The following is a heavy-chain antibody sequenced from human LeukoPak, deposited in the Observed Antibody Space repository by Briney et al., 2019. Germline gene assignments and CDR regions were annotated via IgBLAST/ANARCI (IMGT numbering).Heavy chain of an antibody. J-gene: IGHJ5*02. CDR3: ARVAGYLPTRWFDP. CDR1: GGSISGFY. Sequence: SETLSLTCTVSGGSISGFYWSWIRHVPGKGLEWIGEINYTGSTSYNPSLKSRVTISVDTSQNQFFLLLTSVTAADTAVYYCARVAGYLPTRWFDPWGQGTHVTVSS. CDR2: INYTGST. D-gene: IGHD6-25*01. V-gene: IGHV4-34*01.